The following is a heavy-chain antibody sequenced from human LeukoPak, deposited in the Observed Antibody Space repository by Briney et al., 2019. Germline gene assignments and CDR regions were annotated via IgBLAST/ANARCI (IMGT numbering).Heavy chain of an antibody. J-gene: IGHJ6*03. V-gene: IGHV3-49*04. CDR3: IRSGSHIYYYYYYMDV. CDR1: GFTFGDYA. Sequence: GGSLRLSCTTSGFTFGDYAMSWVRQAPGKGLEWVGFIRSKAYGGTTEYAASVKGRFTISRDDSKSIAYLQMNSLKTEDTAVYYCIRSGSHIYYYYYYMDVWGKGTTVTISS. CDR2: IRSKAYGGTT. D-gene: IGHD3-10*01.